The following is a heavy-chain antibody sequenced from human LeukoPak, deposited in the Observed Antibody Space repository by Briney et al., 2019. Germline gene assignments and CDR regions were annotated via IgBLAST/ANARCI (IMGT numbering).Heavy chain of an antibody. V-gene: IGHV4-34*01. CDR3: ARGGFEGLVLLY. CDR1: GGSISSYY. J-gene: IGHJ4*02. D-gene: IGHD2/OR15-2a*01. Sequence: PSETLSLTCTVSGGSISSYYWSWIRQPPGKGLEWIGEINHSGSTNYNPSLKSRVTISVDTSKNQFSLKLSSVTAADTAVYYCARGGFEGLVLLYWGQGTLVTVSS. CDR2: INHSGST.